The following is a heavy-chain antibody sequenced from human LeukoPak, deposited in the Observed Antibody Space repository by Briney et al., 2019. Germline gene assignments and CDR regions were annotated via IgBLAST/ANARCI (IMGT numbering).Heavy chain of an antibody. CDR2: IKQDGSEK. CDR1: GFTLSSYW. J-gene: IGHJ4*02. Sequence: GGSLRLSCAASGFTLSSYWMSWVRQAPGKGVEWVANIKQDGSEKYYVDSVKGRFTISRDNGKNSVYLQMNSLRAEDTAVYYCARGVRYYDILTGYYLGYFDYWGQGTLVTVSS. D-gene: IGHD3-9*01. V-gene: IGHV3-7*01. CDR3: ARGVRYYDILTGYYLGYFDY.